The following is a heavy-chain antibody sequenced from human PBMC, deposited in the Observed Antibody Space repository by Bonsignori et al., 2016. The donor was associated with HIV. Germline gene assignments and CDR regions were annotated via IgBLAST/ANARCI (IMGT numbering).Heavy chain of an antibody. J-gene: IGHJ6*03. Sequence: VRQAPGKGLEWTAFIRYDGKRQYYGDSVKGRFSVSRDISRNTIYLQMNSLRNEDTGVYYCATHREELLLFDHNYMDVWGRGTTVTVSS. D-gene: IGHD3-9*01. V-gene: IGHV3-30*02. CDR3: ATHREELLLFDHNYMDV. CDR2: IRYDGKRQ.